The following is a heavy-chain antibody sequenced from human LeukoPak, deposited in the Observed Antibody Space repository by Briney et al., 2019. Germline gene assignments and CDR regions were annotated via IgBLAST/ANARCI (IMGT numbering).Heavy chain of an antibody. CDR3: ARTGGSSGWGYYYYYMDV. V-gene: IGHV4-39*07. D-gene: IGHD6-19*01. Sequence: SETLSLTCTVSGGSISSYYWGWIRQPPGKGLEWIGSIYHSGSTYYNPSLKSRVTISVDTSKNQFSLKLSSVTAADTAVYYCARTGGSSGWGYYYYYMDVWGKGTTVTVSS. CDR1: GGSISSYY. CDR2: IYHSGST. J-gene: IGHJ6*03.